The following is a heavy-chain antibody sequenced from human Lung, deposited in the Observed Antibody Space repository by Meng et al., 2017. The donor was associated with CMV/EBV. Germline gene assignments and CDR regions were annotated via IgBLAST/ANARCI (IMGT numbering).Heavy chain of an antibody. CDR1: GFSLSTSGVG. D-gene: IGHD1-26*01. CDR3: AHIRKWELTRGVDY. V-gene: IGHV2-5*01. Sequence: SGXXLVXPTQTLTLTCTFSGFSLSTSGVGVGWIRQPPGKALEWLALIYWNDDKRYSPSLKSRLTIAKDTSKNQVVLTMTNMDPVDTATYYCAHIRKWELTRGVDYXGQGXLVTVSS. J-gene: IGHJ4*02. CDR2: IYWNDDK.